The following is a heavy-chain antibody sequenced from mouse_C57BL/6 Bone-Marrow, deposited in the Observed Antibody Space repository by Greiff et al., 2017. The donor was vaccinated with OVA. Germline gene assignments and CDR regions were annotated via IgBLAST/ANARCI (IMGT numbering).Heavy chain of an antibody. V-gene: IGHV14-4*01. CDR2: IDPENGDT. J-gene: IGHJ2*01. D-gene: IGHD2-3*01. CDR1: GFTITDDY. Sequence: VQLQQSGAELVRPGASVKLSCTASGFTITDDYMHWVKQRPEQGLEWIGWIDPENGDTEYASKFQGKATITADTSSNTAYLQLRSLTSEDTAVYYCTTGFGYSYWGQGTTLTVSS. CDR3: TTGFGYSY.